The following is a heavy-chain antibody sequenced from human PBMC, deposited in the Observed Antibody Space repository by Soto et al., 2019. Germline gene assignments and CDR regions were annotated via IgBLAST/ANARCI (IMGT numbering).Heavy chain of an antibody. D-gene: IGHD6-6*01. CDR1: GFTFGGYA. J-gene: IGHJ6*03. CDR3: TRVYSIAARGLFDYYYYYMDV. CDR2: IRSKAYGGTT. V-gene: IGHV3-49*04. Sequence: GGSLRLSCTASGFTFGGYAMSWVRQAPGKGLEWVGFIRSKAYGGTTEYAASVKGRFTISRDDSKSIAYLQMNSLKTEDTAVYYCTRVYSIAARGLFDYYYYYMDVWGKGTTVTVSS.